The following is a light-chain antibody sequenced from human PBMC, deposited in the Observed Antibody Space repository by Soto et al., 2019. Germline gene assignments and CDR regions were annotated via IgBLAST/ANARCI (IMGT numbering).Light chain of an antibody. Sequence: ELVLTKSPCTLSLSPGQRATLACRARQSVSTTYLVLYHQKPGQAPRLLRYDASNSATVIPDRFSGSGPGTDFTLKIRSLKHEDCGGDSSKQYGCPPITFGGGTNVHIK. CDR1: QSVSTTY. CDR2: DAS. CDR3: KQYGCPPIT. V-gene: IGKV3-20*01. J-gene: IGKJ4*01.